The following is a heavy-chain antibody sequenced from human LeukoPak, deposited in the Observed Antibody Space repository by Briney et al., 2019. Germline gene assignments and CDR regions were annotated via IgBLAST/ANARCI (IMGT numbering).Heavy chain of an antibody. D-gene: IGHD2-15*01. CDR1: GGSMNDYY. CDR3: ARDRYCIGGICYSGRFDP. Sequence: SETLSLTCTVSGGSMNDYYWSWIRQPPGKGLEWIGYMYYSGSNNYNPSLKSRVSISIDTSKNQFSLKLSSVTAADTAVYYCARDRYCIGGICYSGRFDPWGRGTLVTVSS. V-gene: IGHV4-59*01. CDR2: MYYSGSN. J-gene: IGHJ5*02.